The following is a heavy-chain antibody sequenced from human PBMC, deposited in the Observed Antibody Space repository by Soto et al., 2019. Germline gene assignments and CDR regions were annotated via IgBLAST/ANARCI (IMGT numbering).Heavy chain of an antibody. CDR1: VFSLSSSGGG. V-gene: IGHV2-5*02. Sequence: QITLKEAGPTLVKPTQTLTLTCTFSVFSLSSSGGGVGWIRPPPGKALECLALFYWGDDKRYSPSLKSRLTITRDTSTNRVVLTMTNMDPVDTATYYCLHNPDTTLFWFDPWGQGTLVTVSS. CDR2: FYWGDDK. D-gene: IGHD1-1*01. J-gene: IGHJ5*02. CDR3: LHNPDTTLFWFDP.